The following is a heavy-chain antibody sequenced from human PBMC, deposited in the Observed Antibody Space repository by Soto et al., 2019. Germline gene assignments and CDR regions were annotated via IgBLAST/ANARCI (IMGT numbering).Heavy chain of an antibody. CDR1: GGSISSYY. J-gene: IGHJ6*02. Sequence: SETLSLTCTVSGGSISSYYWSWIRQPPGKGLEWIGYIYYSGSTNYNPSLKSRVTISVDTSKNQFSLKLSSVTAADTAVYYCAVGGGPTSGLDGWGQGTTVTVSS. CDR3: AVGGGPTSGLDG. CDR2: IYYSGST. V-gene: IGHV4-59*01. D-gene: IGHD3-16*01.